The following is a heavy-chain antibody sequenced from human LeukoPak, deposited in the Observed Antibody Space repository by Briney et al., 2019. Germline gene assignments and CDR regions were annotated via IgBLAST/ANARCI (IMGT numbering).Heavy chain of an antibody. D-gene: IGHD3-22*01. CDR1: GGTFNSYA. CDR2: IIPMSDTA. Sequence: ASVKVSCKASGGTFNSYAISWVRQAPGQGLEWMGGIIPMSDTANYPQKFRGRLTITADESTSTAYMELSSLRSEDTAVYYCARAQGVADYYDSSGYYVNWFDPWGQGTLVTVSS. CDR3: ARAQGVADYYDSSGYYVNWFDP. J-gene: IGHJ5*02. V-gene: IGHV1-69*01.